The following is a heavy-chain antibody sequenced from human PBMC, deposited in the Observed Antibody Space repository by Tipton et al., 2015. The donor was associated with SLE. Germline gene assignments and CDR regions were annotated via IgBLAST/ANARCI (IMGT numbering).Heavy chain of an antibody. V-gene: IGHV1-2*02. Sequence: QLVQSGAEVKKPGASVKVSCKASGYTFASYDINWVRQATGQGLEWMGWINTNSGHANYAQQFQGRVTMTRDTSISAAYMELSSLRSDDTAVYYCARGAPREKEYYYYYMDVWGKGTTVTVSS. J-gene: IGHJ6*03. CDR1: GYTFASYD. CDR2: INTNSGHA. CDR3: ARGAPREKEYYYYYMDV.